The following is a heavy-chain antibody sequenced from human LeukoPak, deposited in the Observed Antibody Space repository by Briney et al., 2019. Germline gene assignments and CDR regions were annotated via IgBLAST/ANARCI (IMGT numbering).Heavy chain of an antibody. CDR1: GFTFTDYW. CDR2: MKGDGTKK. CDR3: ARDTSPYIGTVWSDAFDI. V-gene: IGHV3-7*01. J-gene: IGHJ3*02. D-gene: IGHD6-13*01. Sequence: GGSLRLSCAVSGFTFTDYWMTWVRQAPGKGLEWAANMKGDGTKKNYVDSVKGRFAISGDSATNAVYLQLTSLRADDTAVYYCARDTSPYIGTVWSDAFDIWGQGTMVTVSS.